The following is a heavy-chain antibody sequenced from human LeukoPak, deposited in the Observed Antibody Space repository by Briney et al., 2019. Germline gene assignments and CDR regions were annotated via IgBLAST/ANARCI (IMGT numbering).Heavy chain of an antibody. J-gene: IGHJ6*03. V-gene: IGHV4-39*01. CDR3: ARHVYSSSWIYYYYYMDV. CDR2: MYYSGST. D-gene: IGHD6-13*01. Sequence: SETLSLTCTVSGGSMSSSSYYWGWICQPPGKGLEWIGSMYYSGSTYYNPSLKSRVTISVDTSKNQFSLKLSSVTAADTAVYFCARHVYSSSWIYYYYYMDVWGKGTTVTVSS. CDR1: GGSMSSSSYY.